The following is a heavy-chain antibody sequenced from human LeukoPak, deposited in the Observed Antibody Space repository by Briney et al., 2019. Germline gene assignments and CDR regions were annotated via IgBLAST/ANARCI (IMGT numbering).Heavy chain of an antibody. CDR3: ARDSGPTGRYGMDV. Sequence: ASVKVSCKASGYTFTGYYMHWVRQAPGQGLEWMGWINPNSGGTNYAQKFQGRVTMTRDTSISTAYMELSRLRSDDTAVYYCARDSGPTGRYGMDVWGQGTTVTVSS. J-gene: IGHJ6*02. CDR2: INPNSGGT. D-gene: IGHD1-1*01. CDR1: GYTFTGYY. V-gene: IGHV1-2*02.